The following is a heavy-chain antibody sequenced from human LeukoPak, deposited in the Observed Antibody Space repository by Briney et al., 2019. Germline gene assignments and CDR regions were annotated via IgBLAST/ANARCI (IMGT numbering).Heavy chain of an antibody. J-gene: IGHJ4*02. Sequence: SVKVSCKASGGTFSSYAISWVQQAPGQGLEWMGGIIPIFGTANYAQKFQGRVTITADESTSTAYMELSSLRSEDTAVYYCARGVLGDQLGDTAMVTYFDYWGQGTLVTVSS. D-gene: IGHD5-18*01. CDR1: GGTFSSYA. CDR2: IIPIFGTA. CDR3: ARGVLGDQLGDTAMVTYFDY. V-gene: IGHV1-69*13.